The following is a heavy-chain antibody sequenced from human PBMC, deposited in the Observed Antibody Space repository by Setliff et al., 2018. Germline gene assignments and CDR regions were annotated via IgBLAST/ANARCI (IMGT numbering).Heavy chain of an antibody. J-gene: IGHJ5*02. V-gene: IGHV4-61*02. CDR1: GGSVGGGSYY. CDR3: ARTTGSTHNWLDP. CDR2: IYPSGST. D-gene: IGHD1-1*01. Sequence: PSETLSLTCTVSGGSVGGGSYYWSWIRQPAGKGLEWIGRIYPSGSTNYNPSLKSRVTISVDTSKNQFSLKVSSVTAADTAVYYCARTTGSTHNWLDPWGPGTLVTVSS.